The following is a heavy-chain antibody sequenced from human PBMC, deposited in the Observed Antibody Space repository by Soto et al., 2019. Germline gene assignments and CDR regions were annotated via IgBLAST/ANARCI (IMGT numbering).Heavy chain of an antibody. CDR3: AKGKAVEPDAITHPSTKYNWFDP. J-gene: IGHJ5*02. D-gene: IGHD2-2*01. CDR1: GSTFSSYA. CDR2: ISGSGGST. Sequence: GCLRLSGTASGSTFSSYAMRGVRQAPGKGLEWVAGISGSGGSTYYADSVKGRFTISSDNSKNTLYLQMDSLRPEDTAVYYCAKGKAVEPDAITHPSTKYNWFDPWGQGTLVTVYS. V-gene: IGHV3-23*01.